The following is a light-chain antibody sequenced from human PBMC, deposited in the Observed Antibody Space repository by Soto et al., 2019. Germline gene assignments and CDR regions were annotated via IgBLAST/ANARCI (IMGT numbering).Light chain of an antibody. CDR1: SSNIGAGYD. CDR3: QSYDSSLSGV. CDR2: GNS. V-gene: IGLV1-40*01. J-gene: IGLJ1*01. Sequence: QSVLTQPPSVSGAPGQRVTISCTGSSSNIGAGYDVHWYQQIPGTAPKLLIYGNSNRPSGVPDRFSGYKSGTSASLAITGLQAEDEADYYCQSYDSSLSGVFGTGTKLTVL.